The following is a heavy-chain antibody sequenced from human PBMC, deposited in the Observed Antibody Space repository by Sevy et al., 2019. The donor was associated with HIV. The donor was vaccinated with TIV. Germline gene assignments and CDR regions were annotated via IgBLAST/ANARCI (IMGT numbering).Heavy chain of an antibody. D-gene: IGHD2-2*01. CDR3: AKEATIVVKAAYAFDL. J-gene: IGHJ3*01. V-gene: IGHV3-23*01. CDR2: ISTNGNIT. CDR1: GFAFNTYA. Sequence: GGSLRLSCTASGFAFNTYAMYWVRQAPGKGLEWVSSISTNGNITYYAVSVKGRFIVSRDRSKNTVYLQMRSLRVDDTAVYDSAKEATIVVKAAYAFDLWGQGTTVTVSS.